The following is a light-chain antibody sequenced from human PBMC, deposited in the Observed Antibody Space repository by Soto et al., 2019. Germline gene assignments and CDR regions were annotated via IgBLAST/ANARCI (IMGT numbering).Light chain of an antibody. Sequence: EIVLTQSPATLSLSPGERATLSCRASQSVSSYLAWYQQKPGQAPRLLIYDASNRATGIPARLSGSGSGTDCTLSISSLEPEDFAVYYCQQRSSWPTFGQGTKVEIK. CDR2: DAS. CDR1: QSVSSY. V-gene: IGKV3-11*01. J-gene: IGKJ1*01. CDR3: QQRSSWPT.